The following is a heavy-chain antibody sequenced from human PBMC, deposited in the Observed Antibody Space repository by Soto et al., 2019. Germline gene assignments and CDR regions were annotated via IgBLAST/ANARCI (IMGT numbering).Heavy chain of an antibody. J-gene: IGHJ5*02. CDR3: ARHQSHSSSYVDP. D-gene: IGHD6-13*01. CDR1: GGSISSSSYY. Sequence: SETLSLTCTVSGGSISSSSYYGGWIRQPPGKGLEWIGSIYYSGSTYYNPSLKSRVTISVDTSKNQFSLKLSSVTAADTAVYYCARHQSHSSSYVDPWGQGTLVTVSS. CDR2: IYYSGST. V-gene: IGHV4-39*01.